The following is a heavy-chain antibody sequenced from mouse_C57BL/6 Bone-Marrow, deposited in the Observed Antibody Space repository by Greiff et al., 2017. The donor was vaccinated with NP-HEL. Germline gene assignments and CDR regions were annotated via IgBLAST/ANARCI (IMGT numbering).Heavy chain of an antibody. Sequence: EVKLLESGAELVRPGASVKLSCTASGFNIKDDYMHWVKQRPEQGLEWIGWIDPENGDTEYASKFQGKATITADTSSNTAYLQLSSLTSEDTAVYYCAREEYDYDWFAYWGQGTLVTVSA. CDR3: AREEYDYDWFAY. CDR2: IDPENGDT. D-gene: IGHD2-4*01. J-gene: IGHJ3*01. CDR1: GFNIKDDY. V-gene: IGHV14-4*01.